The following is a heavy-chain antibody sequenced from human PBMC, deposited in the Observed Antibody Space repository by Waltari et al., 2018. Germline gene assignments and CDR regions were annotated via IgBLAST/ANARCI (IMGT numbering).Heavy chain of an antibody. CDR3: AKRSYGVAFDP. J-gene: IGHJ5*02. Sequence: HLQLHDSGPGLVNPSETLFLTCIVSGGSITTSGYYWGWIRQAPGKGLEWIGSIHPSGTYYSSSLKSRVAISADKFQNHFSLRLSSVTAADTAVYYCAKRSYGVAFDPWGQGILVTVSS. CDR2: IHPSGT. CDR1: GGSITTSGYY. V-gene: IGHV4-39*02. D-gene: IGHD3-10*01.